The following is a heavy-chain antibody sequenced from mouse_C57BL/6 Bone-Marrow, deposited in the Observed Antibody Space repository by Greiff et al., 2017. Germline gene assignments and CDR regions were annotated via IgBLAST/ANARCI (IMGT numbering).Heavy chain of an antibody. J-gene: IGHJ3*01. CDR2: IHPNSGST. CDR3: ARKGGMVTTTGDGFAY. CDR1: GYTFTSYW. D-gene: IGHD2-2*01. Sequence: QVQLQQPGAELVKPGASVKLSCKASGYTFTSYWMHWVKQRPGQGLEWIGMIHPNSGSTNYNEQFKSQATLTVDKSSSTASMQLSSLTSKDSAVYYCARKGGMVTTTGDGFAYWGQGTLVTVSA. V-gene: IGHV1-64*01.